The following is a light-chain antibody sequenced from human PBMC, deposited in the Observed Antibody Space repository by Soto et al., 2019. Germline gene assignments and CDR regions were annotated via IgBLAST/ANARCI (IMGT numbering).Light chain of an antibody. Sequence: IQLTQSPSVLYASVGDRGTITCRASQGISTFLAWYQQHPGTAPKRLVYDASNLLSGILSRFSGCVSGTEFTLTIRSLQPEDFATYYCQQVNNYLLTFGGGTKGDIK. J-gene: IGKJ4*01. CDR2: DAS. CDR3: QQVNNYLLT. CDR1: QGISTF. V-gene: IGKV1-9*01.